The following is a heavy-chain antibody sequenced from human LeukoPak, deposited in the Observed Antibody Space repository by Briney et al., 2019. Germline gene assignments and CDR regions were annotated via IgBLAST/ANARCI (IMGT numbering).Heavy chain of an antibody. CDR1: GFTFSSYG. CDR3: ARGIVGATLTPGIFDY. CDR2: IWYDGSNK. J-gene: IGHJ4*02. D-gene: IGHD1-26*01. Sequence: PGGSLRFSCAASGFTFSSYGMHWVRQAPGKGLEWVAVIWYDGSNKYYADSVKGRFTISRDNSKNTLYLQMNSLRAEDTAVYYCARGIVGATLTPGIFDYWGQGTLVTVSS. V-gene: IGHV3-33*01.